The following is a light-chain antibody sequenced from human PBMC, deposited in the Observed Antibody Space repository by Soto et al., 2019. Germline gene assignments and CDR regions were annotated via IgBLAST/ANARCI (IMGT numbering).Light chain of an antibody. CDR3: ATWDDGLNGWV. J-gene: IGLJ3*02. V-gene: IGLV1-44*01. CDR2: NNN. Sequence: QAVVTQPPSASGTPGLRVTISCSGRSSNIGNNAVNWYQQFPGRAPKVLIYNNNERPSGVPDRFSGSKSGTSASLAISGLQSEDDADYYCATWDDGLNGWVFGGGTKLTVL. CDR1: SSNIGNNA.